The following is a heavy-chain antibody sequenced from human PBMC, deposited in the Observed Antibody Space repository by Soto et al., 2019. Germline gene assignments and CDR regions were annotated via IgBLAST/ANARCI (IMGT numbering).Heavy chain of an antibody. Sequence: QVQLVESGGGVVQPGRSLRLSCAASGFTFSSYGMHWVRQAPGKGLEWVAVISYDGSNKYYADSVKGRFTISRDNSKNTLYLQMNSLRAEDTAVYYCAKDGQRYCSGGSCYEFDYWGQGTLVTVSS. V-gene: IGHV3-30*18. CDR1: GFTFSSYG. CDR3: AKDGQRYCSGGSCYEFDY. D-gene: IGHD2-15*01. J-gene: IGHJ4*02. CDR2: ISYDGSNK.